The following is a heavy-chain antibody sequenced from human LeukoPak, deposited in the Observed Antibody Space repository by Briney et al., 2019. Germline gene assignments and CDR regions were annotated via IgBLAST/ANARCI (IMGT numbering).Heavy chain of an antibody. D-gene: IGHD2-2*01. Sequence: ASVKVSCKASGYTFTGYYMHWLRQAPGQGLEWMGWINPNSGYTNYAQKFQGRVTMTRATSISTAYMELSRLRSDDTAVYYCARDIVVVSAAQAGYWFDPWGQGTLVTVSS. CDR3: ARDIVVVSAAQAGYWFDP. J-gene: IGHJ5*02. CDR1: GYTFTGYY. CDR2: INPNSGYT. V-gene: IGHV1-2*02.